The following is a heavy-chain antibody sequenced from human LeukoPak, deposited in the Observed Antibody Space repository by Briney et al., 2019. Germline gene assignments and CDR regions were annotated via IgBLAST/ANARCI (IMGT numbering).Heavy chain of an antibody. D-gene: IGHD3-10*01. CDR2: INVYGSEK. V-gene: IGHV3-7*03. CDR3: ARDYRSVRGVATDY. Sequence: GGSLRLSCAASGFTFSSYWMSWVRQAPGKGLEWVGYINVYGSEKFYVDSVKGRSSISRDNAKNSLYLQMNSLRAEDTAVYYCARDYRSVRGVATDYWGQGTLVTVSS. CDR1: GFTFSSYW. J-gene: IGHJ4*02.